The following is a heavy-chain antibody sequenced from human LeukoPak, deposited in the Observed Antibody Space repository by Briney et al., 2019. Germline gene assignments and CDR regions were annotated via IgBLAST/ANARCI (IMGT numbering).Heavy chain of an antibody. CDR1: GFTFSSYG. V-gene: IGHV3-30*18. J-gene: IGHJ4*02. CDR3: AKQQYYDFWSGKDY. D-gene: IGHD3-3*01. Sequence: GGSLRLSCAASGFTFSSYGMHWVRQAPGKGLEWVAVISYDGSNKYYADSVKGRFTISRDNSKNTLYLQMNSLRAEDTAVYYCAKQQYYDFWSGKDYWGQGTLVTVSS. CDR2: ISYDGSNK.